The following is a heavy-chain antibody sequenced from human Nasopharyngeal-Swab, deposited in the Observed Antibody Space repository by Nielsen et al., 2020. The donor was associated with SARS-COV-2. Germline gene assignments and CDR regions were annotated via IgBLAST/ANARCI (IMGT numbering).Heavy chain of an antibody. CDR2: INRSGST. CDR3: ARGGTYYDYVWGSYRYRLNSDGYYFDY. J-gene: IGHJ4*02. D-gene: IGHD3-16*02. Sequence: GSLRLSCAVYGGSFSGYYWSWISQPPGKGLEWIGEINRSGSTNYNPSLKSRVTISVDTSKNQFSLKLSSVTAADTAVYYCARGGTYYDYVWGSYRYRLNSDGYYFDYWGQGTLVTVSS. V-gene: IGHV4-34*01. CDR1: GGSFSGYY.